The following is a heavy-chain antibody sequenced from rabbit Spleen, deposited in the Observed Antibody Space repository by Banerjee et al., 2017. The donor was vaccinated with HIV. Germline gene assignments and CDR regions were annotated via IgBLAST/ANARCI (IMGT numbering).Heavy chain of an antibody. D-gene: IGHD6-1*01. CDR3: ARHGNDDKYFDL. CDR2: IYAGSRGYT. J-gene: IGHJ4*01. V-gene: IGHV1S45*01. CDR1: GFSSSGDYY. Sequence: QEQVVESGGGLVQPEGSLTLTCTASGFSSSGDYYMCWVRQAPGKGLEWIACIYAGSRGYTYYPSWAKGRFTISKTSSTTVTLQMTSLTAADTATYFCARHGNDDKYFDLWGQGTLVTVS.